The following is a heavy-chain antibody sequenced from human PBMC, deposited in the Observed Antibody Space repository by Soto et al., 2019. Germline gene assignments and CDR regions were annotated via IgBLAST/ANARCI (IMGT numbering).Heavy chain of an antibody. V-gene: IGHV1-69*12. CDR2: IIPIFGTT. CDR1: GGTFISYA. Sequence: QVQLVQSGAEVKKPGSSVKVSCTASGGTFISYAITWVRQAPGQGLEWMGGIIPIFGTTNYAQKFQGRVTITADESMTTAYMELSSLRSEDTAVYCCARGSLYSGRYYDYYGMDVWGQGTTVTVSS. D-gene: IGHD1-26*01. CDR3: ARGSLYSGRYYDYYGMDV. J-gene: IGHJ6*02.